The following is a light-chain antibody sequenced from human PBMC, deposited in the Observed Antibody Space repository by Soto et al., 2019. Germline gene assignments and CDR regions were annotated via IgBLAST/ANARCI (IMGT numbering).Light chain of an antibody. Sequence: SYELTQPPSVSLAPGKTARITCGGNNIATYSVHWYRQKPGQAPVLVISNDNDRPSGIPDRFSGSNSGHTATLTIRRVEAGDEADYYCQLWDNKNDEVVFGGGTKVNVL. CDR3: QLWDNKNDEVV. J-gene: IGLJ3*02. V-gene: IGLV3-21*04. CDR1: NIATYS. CDR2: NDN.